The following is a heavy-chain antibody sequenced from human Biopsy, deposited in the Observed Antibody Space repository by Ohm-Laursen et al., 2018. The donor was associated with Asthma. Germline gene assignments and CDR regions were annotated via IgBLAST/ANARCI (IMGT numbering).Heavy chain of an antibody. CDR1: GFTFSSYS. Sequence: GSLRLSCTATGFTFSSYSMHWVRQAPGRGPEYVSFIATDGSSKFYADSVKGRFTVSRDNSKHTLYLHMTGLRADDTGVYYCVKDHSAGYYYFDDWGQGAQVTVSS. CDR2: IATDGSSK. CDR3: VKDHSAGYYYFDD. D-gene: IGHD2-21*01. V-gene: IGHV3-64D*08. J-gene: IGHJ4*02.